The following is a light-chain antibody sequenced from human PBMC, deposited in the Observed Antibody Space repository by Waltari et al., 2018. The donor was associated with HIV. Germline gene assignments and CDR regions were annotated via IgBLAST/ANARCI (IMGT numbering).Light chain of an antibody. CDR1: SSNLGTNY. Sequence: QSVLTQSPSVSAAPGPKVTISCSGTSSNLGTNYVSWYQHFPGTAPKLLIYENNKRPSGIPDRFSGSKAGTSATLGITGLQTGDEANYYCGTWDSSLSASVFGGGTELTVL. CDR3: GTWDSSLSASV. J-gene: IGLJ3*02. CDR2: ENN. V-gene: IGLV1-51*02.